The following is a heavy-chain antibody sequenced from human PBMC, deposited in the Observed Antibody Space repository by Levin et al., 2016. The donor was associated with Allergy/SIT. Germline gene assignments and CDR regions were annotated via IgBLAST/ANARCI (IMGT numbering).Heavy chain of an antibody. Sequence: SETLSLTCAVSGVSITTNAWWSWVRQPPGKDLEWIGEIFHTGLTRYSPSLASRVTMSVDNSKNHFSLTLTSVTAADTAVYFCARGAASSWFFDSWGQGTLVTVSS. CDR2: IFHTGLT. CDR1: GVSITTNAW. CDR3: ARGAASSWFFDS. J-gene: IGHJ4*02. D-gene: IGHD2-2*01. V-gene: IGHV4-4*02.